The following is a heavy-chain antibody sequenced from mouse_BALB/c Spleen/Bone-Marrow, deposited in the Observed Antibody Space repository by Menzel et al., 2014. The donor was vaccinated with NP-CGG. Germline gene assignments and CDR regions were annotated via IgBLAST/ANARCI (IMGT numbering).Heavy chain of an antibody. Sequence: QVQLTQSGAELVRPGSSVKISCKASGYAFSSYWMNWVEQRPGQGLEWIGQIYPGDGDTNYSGKFKGKATLTADECTSTAYMQLSSLASEDSAVYFCAFGNYDFDYWGQGTTLTVSS. V-gene: IGHV1-80*01. J-gene: IGHJ2*01. CDR2: IYPGDGDT. CDR1: GYAFSSYW. CDR3: AFGNYDFDY. D-gene: IGHD2-1*01.